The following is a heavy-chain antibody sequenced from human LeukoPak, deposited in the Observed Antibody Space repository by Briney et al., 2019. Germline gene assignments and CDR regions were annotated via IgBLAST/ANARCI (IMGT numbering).Heavy chain of an antibody. J-gene: IGHJ4*02. CDR2: IDPSDSYT. Sequence: GESLRISCKGSGYSFTSYWISWGRQMPGEGLEWMGRIDPSDSYTNYSPSFEGHVTVSADKSISTAYMQWSSVKASDTDMYYCARHGGSGSYDYWGQGTLVTVSS. D-gene: IGHD3-10*01. CDR1: GYSFTSYW. CDR3: ARHGGSGSYDY. V-gene: IGHV5-10-1*01.